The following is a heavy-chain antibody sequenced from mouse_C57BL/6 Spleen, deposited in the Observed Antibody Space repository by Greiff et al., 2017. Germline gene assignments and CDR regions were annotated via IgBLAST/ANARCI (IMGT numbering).Heavy chain of an antibody. Sequence: EVQLQESGGGLVQPGGSMKLSCAASGFTFSDAWMDWVRQSPEKGLEWVAEIRNKANNHATYYAESVKGRFTISRDDSKSSVYLQMNSLRAEDTGIYYCTRTFYPVYFDYWGQGTTLTVSS. CDR1: GFTFSDAW. V-gene: IGHV6-6*01. D-gene: IGHD2-1*01. CDR2: IRNKANNHAT. CDR3: TRTFYPVYFDY. J-gene: IGHJ2*01.